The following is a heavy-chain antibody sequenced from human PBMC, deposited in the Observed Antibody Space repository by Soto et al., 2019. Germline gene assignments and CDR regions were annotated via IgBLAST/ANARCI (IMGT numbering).Heavy chain of an antibody. CDR2: IKTKPDDGTI. CDR1: VLIFSDVS. D-gene: IGHD1-1*01. J-gene: IGHJ4*02. V-gene: IGHV3-15*01. Sequence: WGFLRISCASSVLIFSDVSMTLVRQAPGKGLEWVGRIKTKPDDGTIDYAAPVRGRFTISRDDSKNTLYLQMTSLTPDDTGVYYCTTSNLGVDFWGPGTMVTVSS. CDR3: TTSNLGVDF.